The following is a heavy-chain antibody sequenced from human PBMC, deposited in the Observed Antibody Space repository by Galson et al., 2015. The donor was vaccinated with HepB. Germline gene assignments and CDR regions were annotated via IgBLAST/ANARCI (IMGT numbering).Heavy chain of an antibody. V-gene: IGHV1-3*01. Sequence: SVKVSCKASGYTFTSYAMHWVRQAPGQRLEWMGWINAGNGNTKYPQKFQGRVTITRDTSASTAYMELSSLRSEDTAVYYCAREGGWKVRFPKVDYWGQGTLVTVSS. CDR1: GYTFTSYA. J-gene: IGHJ4*02. D-gene: IGHD3-3*01. CDR3: AREGGWKVRFPKVDY. CDR2: INAGNGNT.